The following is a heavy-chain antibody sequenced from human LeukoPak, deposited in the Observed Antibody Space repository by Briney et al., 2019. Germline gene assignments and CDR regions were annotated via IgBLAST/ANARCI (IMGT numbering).Heavy chain of an antibody. CDR1: GGSFSGYY. CDR2: INHSGST. J-gene: IGHJ4*02. CDR3: ARPRGYSSSWYAPLGY. V-gene: IGHV4-34*01. Sequence: SGTLSLTCAAYGGSFSGYYWSWIRQPPGKGLEWIGEINHSGSTNYNPSLKSRVTISVDTSKNQFSLKLSSVTAADTAVYYCARPRGYSSSWYAPLGYWGQGTLVTVSS. D-gene: IGHD6-13*01.